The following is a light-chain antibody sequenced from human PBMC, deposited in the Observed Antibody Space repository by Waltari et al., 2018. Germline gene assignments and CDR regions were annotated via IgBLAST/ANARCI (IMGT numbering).Light chain of an antibody. CDR1: KSISSC. Sequence: DIQMTQSPSTLSASVGYRVTITCRASKSISSCLAWYQQKPGKAPKLLIYKASSLESGVPSRFSGSGSGTEFTLTISSLQPDDFASYYCQHYNSPITFGPGTKVDIK. CDR2: KAS. J-gene: IGKJ3*01. V-gene: IGKV1-5*03. CDR3: QHYNSPIT.